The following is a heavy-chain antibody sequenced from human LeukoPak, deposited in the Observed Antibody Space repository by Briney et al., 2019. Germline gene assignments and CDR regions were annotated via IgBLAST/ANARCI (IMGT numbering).Heavy chain of an antibody. CDR3: AGISGVYGFGTFDI. Sequence: SQTLSLTCAISGDSVSGASAAWNWIRQSPTRGLEWLGRTYYRSKWFHDYAVSVESRITINPDISKNQFSLQLNSVTPEDTAVYYCAGISGVYGFGTFDIWGQGTVVTASS. V-gene: IGHV6-1*01. CDR1: GDSVSGASAA. D-gene: IGHD1-26*01. CDR2: TYYRSKWFH. J-gene: IGHJ3*02.